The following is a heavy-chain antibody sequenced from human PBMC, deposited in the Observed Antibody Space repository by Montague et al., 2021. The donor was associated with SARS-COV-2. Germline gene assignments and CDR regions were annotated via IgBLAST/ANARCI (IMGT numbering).Heavy chain of an antibody. CDR1: GFSVSSNF. J-gene: IGHJ6*02. V-gene: IGHV3-53*01. Sequence: SLRLSCAASGFSVSSNFMNWVRQAPGKGLEWVSVIYRGGSRYYADSVRGRFTISRDTSKNTLYLQMNSLRAEDTAAYYCARDSGLGGYYYYYGMDVWGQGTTVTVSS. CDR2: IYRGGSR. CDR3: ARDSGLGGYYYYYGMDV. D-gene: IGHD3-16*01.